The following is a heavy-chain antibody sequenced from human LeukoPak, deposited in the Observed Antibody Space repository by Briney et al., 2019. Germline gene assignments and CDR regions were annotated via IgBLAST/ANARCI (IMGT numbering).Heavy chain of an antibody. Sequence: SETLSLTCAVSGGSISSYYWSWIRQPPGKGLEWIGYIYTSGSTNYNPSLKSRVTISVDTSKNQFSLKLSSVTAADTAVYYCARHIVGATNFWSDPWGQGTLVTVSS. CDR2: IYTSGST. D-gene: IGHD1-26*01. J-gene: IGHJ5*02. CDR1: GGSISSYY. V-gene: IGHV4-4*09. CDR3: ARHIVGATNFWSDP.